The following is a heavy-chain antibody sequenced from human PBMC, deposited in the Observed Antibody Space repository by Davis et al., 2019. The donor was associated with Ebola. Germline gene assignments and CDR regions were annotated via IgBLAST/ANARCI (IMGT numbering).Heavy chain of an antibody. V-gene: IGHV3-30*03. CDR1: GFTFSSYG. CDR2: ISYDGSNK. CDR3: ARDPQVYNWNAHPTWDD. Sequence: GGSLRLSCAASGFTFSSYGMHWVRQAPGKGLEWVAVISYDGSNKYYADSVKGRFIISRDNSNNTLYLYMNSLRAEDTALYYCARDPQVYNWNAHPTWDDWGQGTLVTVSS. D-gene: IGHD1-20*01. J-gene: IGHJ4*02.